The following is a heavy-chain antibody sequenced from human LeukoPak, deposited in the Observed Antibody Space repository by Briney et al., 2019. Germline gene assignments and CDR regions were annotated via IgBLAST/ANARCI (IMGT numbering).Heavy chain of an antibody. J-gene: IGHJ4*02. D-gene: IGHD3-22*01. V-gene: IGHV3-21*01. Sequence: GGTLRLSCAASGFTFSSYEMNWVRQAPGKGLEWVSSISGSSSDIYYADSVKGRFTISRDNAKNSLYLQMNSLRAEDAAVYYCARRGYYDSSGYDYWGQGTLVTVSS. CDR3: ARRGYYDSSGYDY. CDR2: ISGSSSDI. CDR1: GFTFSSYE.